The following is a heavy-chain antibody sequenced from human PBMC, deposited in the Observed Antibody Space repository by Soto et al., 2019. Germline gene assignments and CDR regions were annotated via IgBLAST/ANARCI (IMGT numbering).Heavy chain of an antibody. CDR2: FYFSETT. CDR1: GGSIRDFH. D-gene: IGHD6-13*01. Sequence: QVQLQESGPGLVKPSETLSLTCTVSGGSIRDFHWSWIRQPPGKGLEWIGSFYFSETTNSDPSLKGRVTVAVDSSKSHFSLKLASVTAEDTAIYYCTRSNTASSSPDYWGQGSVVTVSS. V-gene: IGHV4-59*08. CDR3: TRSNTASSSPDY. J-gene: IGHJ4*02.